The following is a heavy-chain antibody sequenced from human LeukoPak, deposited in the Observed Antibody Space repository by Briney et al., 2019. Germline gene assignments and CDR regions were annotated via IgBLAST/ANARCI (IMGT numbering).Heavy chain of an antibody. CDR2: ISGSGGST. Sequence: GGSLRLSCAASGFTFSGYAMSWVRQTPGKGLEWVSTISGSGGSTFYADSVKGRFTISRDNPKNTVDLQMNSLRAEDTAVYYCVKVSSNYYGSGSYQTLDYWGQGTLVTVSS. D-gene: IGHD3-10*01. CDR1: GFTFSGYA. V-gene: IGHV3-23*01. CDR3: VKVSSNYYGSGSYQTLDY. J-gene: IGHJ4*02.